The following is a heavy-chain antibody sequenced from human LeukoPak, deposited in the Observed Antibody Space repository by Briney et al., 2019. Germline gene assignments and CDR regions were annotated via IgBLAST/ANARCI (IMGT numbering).Heavy chain of an antibody. V-gene: IGHV3-30*03. CDR1: GFTFSSYG. Sequence: PGGSLRLSCAVSGFTFSSYGMHWVRQAPGKGLEWVAVISYDGSKKNYADSVKGRFTISRDNSKNTLYLQMNSLRAEDTAVYYCARTEYYYGSGSGYFQHWGQGTLVTVSS. J-gene: IGHJ1*01. D-gene: IGHD3-10*01. CDR3: ARTEYYYGSGSGYFQH. CDR2: ISYDGSKK.